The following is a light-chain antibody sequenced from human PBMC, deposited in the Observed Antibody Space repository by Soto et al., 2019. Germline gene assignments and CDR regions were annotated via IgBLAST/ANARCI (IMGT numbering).Light chain of an antibody. CDR2: DNN. J-gene: IGLJ2*01. Sequence: QSVLTQPPSVSAAPGQKVTISCSGGSSNIGNNYVSWYQQLPGTAPKPLIYDNNERPSGIPDRFSGSKSGTSATLGITGLQTGDEADYYCGPWDTSLSAVVFGGGTKLTVL. CDR3: GPWDTSLSAVV. CDR1: SSNIGNNY. V-gene: IGLV1-51*01.